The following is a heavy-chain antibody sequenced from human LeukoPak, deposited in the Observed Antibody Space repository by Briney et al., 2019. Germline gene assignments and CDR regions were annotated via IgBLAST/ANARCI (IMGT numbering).Heavy chain of an antibody. D-gene: IGHD3-9*01. Sequence: PSETLSLTCGVSGRSFSAYYWSWIRQPPGKGLELIGEINHSGRTNYNPSLKSRVTISVDTSKNQFSLNLSSVTAADTAVYYCARSPLTGNYGDWFDPWGQGTLVIVSS. J-gene: IGHJ5*02. CDR3: ARSPLTGNYGDWFDP. CDR1: GRSFSAYY. V-gene: IGHV4-34*01. CDR2: INHSGRT.